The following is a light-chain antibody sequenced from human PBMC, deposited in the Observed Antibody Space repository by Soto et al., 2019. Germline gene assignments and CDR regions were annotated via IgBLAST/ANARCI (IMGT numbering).Light chain of an antibody. J-gene: IGKJ1*01. CDR1: QTISTY. V-gene: IGKV1-39*01. CDR2: DAT. CDR3: QQTYSSPPWT. Sequence: DLQMTQSPSSLSASVGDRVTVTCRASQTISTYLNWYQQKPGQAPKLLIYDATRLQSGVPSRFSGSGYGTEFTLTITGLQPEDIATYYCQQTYSSPPWTFGQGTQVEIK.